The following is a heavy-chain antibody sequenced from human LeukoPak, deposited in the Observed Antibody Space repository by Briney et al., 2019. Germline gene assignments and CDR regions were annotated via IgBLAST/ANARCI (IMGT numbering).Heavy chain of an antibody. CDR3: ARPGPTCSSTSCYVGGYGFDP. CDR2: IYHSGST. J-gene: IGHJ5*02. V-gene: IGHV4-39*01. Sequence: SETLSLTCTVSGGSISSSNYYWGWIRQPPGKGLEWIGSIYHSGSTYYNPSLKSRVTISVDTSKNQFSLKLSSVTAADTAVYYCARPGPTCSSTSCYVGGYGFDPWGQGTLVTVSS. CDR1: GGSISSSNYY. D-gene: IGHD2-2*01.